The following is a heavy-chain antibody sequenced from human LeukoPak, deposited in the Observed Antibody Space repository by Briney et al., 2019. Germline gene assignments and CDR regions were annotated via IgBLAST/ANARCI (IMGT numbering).Heavy chain of an antibody. D-gene: IGHD6-19*01. V-gene: IGHV1-18*01. Sequence: ASVKVSCKASGYTFTSYGISWVRQAPGQGLEWVGWISAYNGHTHYPQRLQGRVTITTDTSTSTAFMELRSLRSDDTAVYYCARGIAVAGMDGYWGQGTLVTVSS. CDR2: ISAYNGHT. CDR1: GYTFTSYG. J-gene: IGHJ4*02. CDR3: ARGIAVAGMDGY.